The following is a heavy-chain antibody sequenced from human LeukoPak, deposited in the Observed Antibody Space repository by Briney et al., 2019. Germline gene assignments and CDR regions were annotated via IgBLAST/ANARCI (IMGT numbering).Heavy chain of an antibody. V-gene: IGHV4-34*01. J-gene: IGHJ6*03. CDR3: ARGSDIERTHYYYMDV. Sequence: SETLSLTCAVYGGSFSGYYWTWIRQLPGKGLEWIGEINHSGNTNYNPSLKNRLTISVDTSKNQFSLSLSSVTAADTAVYYCARGSDIERTHYYYMDVWGKGTTVTVSS. CDR1: GGSFSGYY. CDR2: INHSGNT. D-gene: IGHD2-15*01.